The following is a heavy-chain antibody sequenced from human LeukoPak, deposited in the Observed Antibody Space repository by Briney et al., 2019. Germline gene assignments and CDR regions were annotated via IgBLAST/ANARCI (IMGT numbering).Heavy chain of an antibody. CDR2: IKRKTDGGTT. CDR1: GFTFGNAW. J-gene: IGHJ4*02. Sequence: PGGSLRLSCAASGFTFGNAWMSWVRQAPGEGLEWVGRIKRKTDGGTTDYAAPVKGRFTISRDDSNNTLYLQMNSLKTEDTAVYYCTTDSRDGYNYGRHFDYWGQGTLVTVSS. V-gene: IGHV3-15*01. CDR3: TTDSRDGYNYGRHFDY. D-gene: IGHD5-24*01.